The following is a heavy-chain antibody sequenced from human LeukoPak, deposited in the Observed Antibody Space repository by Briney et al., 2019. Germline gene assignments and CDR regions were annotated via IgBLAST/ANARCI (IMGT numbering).Heavy chain of an antibody. CDR2: IRSSSSYI. J-gene: IGHJ6*03. D-gene: IGHD1-26*01. Sequence: GGSLRLSCAASGFTFSSYSMNWVRQAPGKGLEWVSSIRSSSSYIYYADSLKGRFTISRDNAKNSLYLQMNSLRAEDSAVYYCTRVVGATPWDGYYYYMDVWGKGTTVTVSS. CDR3: TRVVGATPWDGYYYYMDV. CDR1: GFTFSSYS. V-gene: IGHV3-21*01.